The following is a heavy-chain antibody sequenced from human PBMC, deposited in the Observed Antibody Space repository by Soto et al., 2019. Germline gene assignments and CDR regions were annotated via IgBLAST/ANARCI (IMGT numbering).Heavy chain of an antibody. V-gene: IGHV3-48*03. J-gene: IGHJ6*02. Sequence: GGSLRLSCAASGFTFSSYEMNWVRQAPGKGLEWVSYISSSGSTIYYADSVKGRFTISRDNAKNSLYLQMNSLRAEDTAVYYCARDPAYYYGMDVWGQGTTVTVSS. CDR2: ISSSGSTI. CDR3: ARDPAYYYGMDV. CDR1: GFTFSSYE.